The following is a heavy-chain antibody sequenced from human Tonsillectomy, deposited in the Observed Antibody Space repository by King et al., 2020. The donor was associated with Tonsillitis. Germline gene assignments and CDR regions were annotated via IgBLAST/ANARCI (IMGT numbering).Heavy chain of an antibody. CDR1: GFTFSSYA. CDR2: ISYDGSNK. D-gene: IGHD2-2*01. V-gene: IGHV3-30-3*01. J-gene: IGHJ2*01. Sequence: QLVQSGGGVVQPGRSLRLSCAASGFTFSSYALHWVRQAPAKGLEWVAVISYDGSNKYYAGSVKGRFTISRDNSKNILFLQMNNLRAGDTAVYYCARGGSLVYSTSSNWYFDLWGRGTLVTVSS. CDR3: ARGGSLVYSTSSNWYFDL.